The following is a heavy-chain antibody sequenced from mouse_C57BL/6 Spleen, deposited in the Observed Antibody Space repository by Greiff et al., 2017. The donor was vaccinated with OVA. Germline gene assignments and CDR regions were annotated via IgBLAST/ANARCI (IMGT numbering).Heavy chain of an antibody. V-gene: IGHV1-54*01. Sequence: VQLQQSGAELVRPGTSVKVSCKASGYAFTNYLIEWVKQRPGQGLEWIGVINPGSGGTNYNEKFKGKATLTADKSSSTAYMQLSSLTSEDSAVYFCARRFYYSNLYYFDYWGQGTTLTVSS. D-gene: IGHD2-5*01. J-gene: IGHJ2*01. CDR2: INPGSGGT. CDR3: ARRFYYSNLYYFDY. CDR1: GYAFTNYL.